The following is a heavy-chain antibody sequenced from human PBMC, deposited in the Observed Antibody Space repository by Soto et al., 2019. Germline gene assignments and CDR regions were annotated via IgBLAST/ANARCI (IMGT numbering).Heavy chain of an antibody. Sequence: SETLSLTCTVSGGSISSGGHYWSWIRQLPGKGLEWIGFIYYSGSTYYNPSLHSRVTISVDSQNQFSLRLSSVTVADTALYYFARGNGSGHHVEDYWGPGTLVTVSS. V-gene: IGHV4-31*03. CDR3: ARGNGSGHHVEDY. D-gene: IGHD2-15*01. J-gene: IGHJ4*02. CDR1: GGSISSGGHY. CDR2: IYYSGST.